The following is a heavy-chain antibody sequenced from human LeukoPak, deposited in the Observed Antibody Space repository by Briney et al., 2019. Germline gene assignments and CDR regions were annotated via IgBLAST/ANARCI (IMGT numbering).Heavy chain of an antibody. CDR3: TRDHCSYINCYEDYYHGMDV. CDR1: GYTFTGYY. D-gene: IGHD2-2*01. V-gene: IGHV1-2*02. CDR2: INPNTGAT. Sequence: ASVKVSCKASGYTFTGYYMHWVRQAPGQGLEWMGWINPNTGATDIAQKFQGRVTMTRDTSISAAYMELSRLRSDDTAVYHCTRDHCSYINCYEDYYHGMDVWGQGTTVTVSS. J-gene: IGHJ6*02.